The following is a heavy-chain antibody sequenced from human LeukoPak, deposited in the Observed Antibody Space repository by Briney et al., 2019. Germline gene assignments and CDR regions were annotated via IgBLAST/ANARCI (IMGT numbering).Heavy chain of an antibody. J-gene: IGHJ4*02. CDR1: GFTFSNYA. D-gene: IGHD4/OR15-4a*01. Sequence: GGSLRLSCAASGFTFSNYAMSWVRQAPGKGLEWVSGLSGSGGSTDYADSVKGRFTVSRDNSKNTLFLQMNSLRAEDTAIYYCAKERDYGPADYWGQGTLVTVSS. V-gene: IGHV3-23*01. CDR2: LSGSGGST. CDR3: AKERDYGPADY.